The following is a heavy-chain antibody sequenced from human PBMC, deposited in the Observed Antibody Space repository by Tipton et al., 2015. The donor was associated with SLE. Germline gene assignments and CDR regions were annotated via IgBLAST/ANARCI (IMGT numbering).Heavy chain of an antibody. Sequence: TLSLTCTVSGGSISSGGYYWSWIRQHPGKGLEWIGYIYYSGSTYYNPSLKSRVTISVDTSKNQFSLKLSSVTAADTAVYYCARHDDSSGYYDYWGQGTLVTVSS. CDR3: ARHDDSSGYYDY. J-gene: IGHJ4*02. CDR1: GGSISSGGYY. CDR2: IYYSGST. V-gene: IGHV4-31*03. D-gene: IGHD3-22*01.